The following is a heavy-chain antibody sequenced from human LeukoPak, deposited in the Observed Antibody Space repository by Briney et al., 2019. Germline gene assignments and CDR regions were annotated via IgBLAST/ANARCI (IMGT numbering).Heavy chain of an antibody. CDR1: GFKFDDYG. D-gene: IGHD3-22*01. V-gene: IGHV3-20*04. CDR3: AGYYYDSSRAFDL. Sequence: GGSLRLSCAASGFKFDDYGMSWVRQAPGKGLEWVCDLNWNGAWTGYADSVKGRFTISRDKAKNSLYLQMNSLRAEDTALYYCAGYYYDSSRAFDLWGQGTLVTVSA. CDR2: LNWNGAWT. J-gene: IGHJ5*02.